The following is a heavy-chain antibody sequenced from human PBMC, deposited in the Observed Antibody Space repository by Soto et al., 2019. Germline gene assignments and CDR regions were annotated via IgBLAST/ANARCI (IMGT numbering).Heavy chain of an antibody. J-gene: IGHJ4*02. CDR1: GFTVSSYA. CDR3: AKLLSSSWSFDY. D-gene: IGHD6-13*01. CDR2: ISGSGGST. V-gene: IGHV3-23*01. Sequence: HGGSLRLGCAASGFTVSSYAMSGVRQAPGKGLEWVSAISGSGGSTYYADSVKGRFTISRDNSKNTLYLQMNSLRAEDTAVYYCAKLLSSSWSFDYWGQGTLVTVSS.